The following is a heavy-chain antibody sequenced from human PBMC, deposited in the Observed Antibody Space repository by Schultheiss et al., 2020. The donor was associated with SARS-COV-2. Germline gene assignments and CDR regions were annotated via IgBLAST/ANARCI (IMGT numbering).Heavy chain of an antibody. V-gene: IGHV4-38-2*01. D-gene: IGHD2-15*01. Sequence: GSLRLSCAVSGYSISSGYYWGWIRQPPGKGLEWIGSIYHSGSTYYNPSLKSRVTISVDTSKNQFSLKLSSVTAADTAVYYCARGAGYYFDYWGQGTLVTVSS. J-gene: IGHJ4*02. CDR3: ARGAGYYFDY. CDR2: IYHSGST. CDR1: GYSISSGYY.